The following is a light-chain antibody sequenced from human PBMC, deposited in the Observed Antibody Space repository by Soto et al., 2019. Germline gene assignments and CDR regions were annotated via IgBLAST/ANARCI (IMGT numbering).Light chain of an antibody. CDR1: QSISTW. Sequence: DIQMTQSPSTLSASVGDRVTITCRASQSISTWWAWYQQKPGKAPKLLIYKASSLRNGVPSRFSGSGSGTDFTLTIYSLQPDDFASYYCQQYNGYPHTFGQGTKLEIK. CDR3: QQYNGYPHT. CDR2: KAS. J-gene: IGKJ2*01. V-gene: IGKV1-5*03.